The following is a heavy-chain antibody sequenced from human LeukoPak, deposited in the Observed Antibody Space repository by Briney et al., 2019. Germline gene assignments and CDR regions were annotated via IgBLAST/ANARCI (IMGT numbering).Heavy chain of an antibody. V-gene: IGHV4-59*01. CDR3: ARDTSPSKHYL. D-gene: IGHD4-11*01. J-gene: IGHJ4*02. CDR1: GGSISSYY. CDR2: IYYSGST. Sequence: PSETLSPTCTVSGGSISSYYWSWIRQPPGKGLEWIGYIYYSGSTNYNPSLKSRVTISVDTSKNQFSLKLSSVTAADTAVYYCARDTSPSKHYLWGQGTLVTVSS.